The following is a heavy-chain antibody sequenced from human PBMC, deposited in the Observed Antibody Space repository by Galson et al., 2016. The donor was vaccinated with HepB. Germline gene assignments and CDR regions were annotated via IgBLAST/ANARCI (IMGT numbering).Heavy chain of an antibody. D-gene: IGHD5-12*01. Sequence: SETLSLTCTVSGASIDSSTDYWGWVRHPPGKGLEWVGSIFSTGSSYYNPSLGSRVSLSLDTSKNRISLTLTSVTAGDTAVYYCARTGYCGGTTCRDPWGQGTLVTVSS. CDR1: GASIDSSTDY. V-gene: IGHV4-39*01. CDR3: ARTGYCGGTTCRDP. CDR2: IFSTGSS. J-gene: IGHJ5*02.